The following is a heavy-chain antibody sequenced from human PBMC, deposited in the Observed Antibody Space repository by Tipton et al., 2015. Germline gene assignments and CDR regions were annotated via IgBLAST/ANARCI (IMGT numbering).Heavy chain of an antibody. J-gene: IGHJ5*02. V-gene: IGHV5-51*01. CDR1: GYTFSNHW. D-gene: IGHD2-21*01. CDR3: ARRNSYSGGDCYLGNWFDP. Sequence: QLVQSGGEVKKPGESLKISCKVSGYTFSNHWIGWVRQMPGKGLEWVGIIHPSDSETKYSPSFEGLVTISADKSTSTAYLQWSSLKASDSARYYGARRNSYSGGDCYLGNWFDPWGQGTLVSVSS. CDR2: IHPSDSET.